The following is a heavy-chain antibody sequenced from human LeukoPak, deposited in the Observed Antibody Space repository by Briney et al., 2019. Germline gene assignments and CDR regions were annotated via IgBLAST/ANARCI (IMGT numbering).Heavy chain of an antibody. CDR1: GGSISSDSYY. D-gene: IGHD3-3*01. CDR3: ARGGSAYDYPFDY. V-gene: IGHV4-61*01. J-gene: IGHJ4*02. Sequence: SETLSLTCTVSGGSISSDSYYWSWIRQPPGKGLEWIGYIYYSGSTNYNPSLKSRVTISVDTSRNQFSLKLSSVTAADTAVYYCARGGSAYDYPFDYWGQGTLVTVSS. CDR2: IYYSGST.